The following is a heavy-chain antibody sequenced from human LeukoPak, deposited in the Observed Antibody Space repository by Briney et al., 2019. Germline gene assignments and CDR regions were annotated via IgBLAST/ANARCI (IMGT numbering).Heavy chain of an antibody. Sequence: PGGSLRLSCAASGFTFSHYYMSWIRQAPGKGLEWVSYISSSGSTIYYADSVKGRFTISRDNPKNSLYLQIHRLRAENTAVYYCARGRRSYYGSGSLYYGMDVGCQGTTVTVSS. V-gene: IGHV3-11*01. J-gene: IGHJ6*02. CDR3: ARGRRSYYGSGSLYYGMDV. CDR1: GFTFSHYY. CDR2: ISSSGSTI. D-gene: IGHD3-10*01.